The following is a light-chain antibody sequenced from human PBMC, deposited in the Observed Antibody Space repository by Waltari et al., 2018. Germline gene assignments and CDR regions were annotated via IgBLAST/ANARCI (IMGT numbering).Light chain of an antibody. CDR1: SSNIGTYN. CDR2: LNN. V-gene: IGLV1-44*01. J-gene: IGLJ2*01. Sequence: QSVLTQPPSASGPPGQRVTISCSGSSSNIGTYNVNWYQHLPGAAPKLLICLNNQRPSGVPDRFSASKSGTSASLAISGLQSEDEADYYCAAWDGSLNGVVFGGGTKLTVL. CDR3: AAWDGSLNGVV.